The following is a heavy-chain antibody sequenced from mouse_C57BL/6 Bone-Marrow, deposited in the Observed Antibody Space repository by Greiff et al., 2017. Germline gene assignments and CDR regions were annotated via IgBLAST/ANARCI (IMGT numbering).Heavy chain of an antibody. J-gene: IGHJ3*01. CDR3: ARTGTRAY. D-gene: IGHD4-1*01. CDR2: INPYNGGT. V-gene: IGHV1-19*01. CDR1: GYTFTDSY. Sequence: VQLQQSGPVLVKPGASVKMSCKASGYTFTDSYMNWVKQSHGKSLEWIGVINPYNGGTSYNQKFKGKATLTVDKSSSTAYMELNSLTAEDSAVYYCARTGTRAYWGQGTLVTVSA.